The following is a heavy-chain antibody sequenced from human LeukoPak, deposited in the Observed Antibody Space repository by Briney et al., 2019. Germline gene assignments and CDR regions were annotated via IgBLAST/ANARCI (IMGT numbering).Heavy chain of an antibody. CDR2: FDPEDGET. V-gene: IGHV1-24*01. Sequence: ASVKVSCKVSGYTLTELSMHWMRQAPGKGLEWMGGFDPEDGETIYAQKFQGRVTMTEDTSTDTAYMELSSLRSEDTAVYYCATDYYDFWSGYLPPFDPWGQGTLVTVSS. J-gene: IGHJ5*02. D-gene: IGHD3-3*01. CDR1: GYTLTELS. CDR3: ATDYYDFWSGYLPPFDP.